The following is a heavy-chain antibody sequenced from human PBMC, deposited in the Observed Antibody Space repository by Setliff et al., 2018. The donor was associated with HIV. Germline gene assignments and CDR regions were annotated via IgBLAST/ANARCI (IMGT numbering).Heavy chain of an antibody. J-gene: IGHJ6*03. CDR3: ARVVNHYDSSGYFGGYYYYMDV. D-gene: IGHD3-22*01. CDR1: GYTFTDYY. V-gene: IGHV1-2*02. Sequence: ASVKVSCKASGYTFTDYYIHWVRQAPGEGLEWMGWINPNSGHTNYAEKFQGRVTMTTKTSVSTAYMELRRLRFDDTAVYYCARVVNHYDSSGYFGGYYYYMDVWGKGTTVTVSS. CDR2: INPNSGHT.